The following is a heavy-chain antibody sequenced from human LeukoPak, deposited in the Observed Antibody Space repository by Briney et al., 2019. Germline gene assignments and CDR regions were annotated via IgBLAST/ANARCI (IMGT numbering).Heavy chain of an antibody. D-gene: IGHD3-22*01. J-gene: IGHJ5*02. CDR2: INPNSGGT. Sequence: ASVPVSFKATGYTFIDYYMHWVRQAPGQGLEWMGWINPNSGGTNYPQKLQGRVTHNRDTPIRTASMELSRQSYGEAAVYLFPRDGSSGSWDWFDPWGQGTLVTVSS. CDR1: GYTFIDYY. V-gene: IGHV1-2*02. CDR3: PRDGSSGSWDWFDP.